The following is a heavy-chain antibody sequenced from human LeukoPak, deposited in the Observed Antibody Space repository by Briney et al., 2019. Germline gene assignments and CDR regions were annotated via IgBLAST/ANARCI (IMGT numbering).Heavy chain of an antibody. D-gene: IGHD2-21*02. J-gene: IGHJ4*02. CDR3: ATDRDNSDWQKRFDS. V-gene: IGHV3-7*01. CDR2: INQDASEI. CDR1: GFTFSTYW. Sequence: GGSLRLSCAASGFTFSTYWMNWYRQAPGKGLEWVGNINQDASEINYVDSVRGRFTISRDDAKNSLHLQMNSLRAEDTAVYYCATDRDNSDWQKRFDSWGQGTLVTVSS.